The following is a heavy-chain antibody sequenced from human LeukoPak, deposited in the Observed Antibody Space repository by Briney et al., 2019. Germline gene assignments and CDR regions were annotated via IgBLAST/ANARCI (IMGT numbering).Heavy chain of an antibody. CDR2: ISSSGDTI. V-gene: IGHV3-11*01. J-gene: IGHJ4*02. CDR1: GFTLSHYY. CDR3: ARQGSEIDY. Sequence: PSGSLRLSCAASGFTLSHYYMTWIRQAPGKGLEWLSCISSSGDTIYYADSVKGRFTVSRDNPENSLYLQMNSLGAEDTAMYYCARQGSEIDYWGQGTLVTVSS.